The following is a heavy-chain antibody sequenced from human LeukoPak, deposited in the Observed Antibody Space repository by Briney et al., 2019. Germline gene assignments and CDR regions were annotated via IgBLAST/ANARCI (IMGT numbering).Heavy chain of an antibody. CDR2: INSDGSST. CDR1: GFTFSSYW. V-gene: IGHV3-74*01. J-gene: IGHJ6*02. D-gene: IGHD2-21*02. CDR3: ARDHIVVVTATYYYYYGMDV. Sequence: GGSLRLSCAASGFTFSSYWMHWVRHAPGKGLVWVSRINSDGSSTSYADSVKGRFTISRDNAKNTLYLQMNSLRAEDTAVYYCARDHIVVVTATYYYYYGMDVWGQGTTVTVSS.